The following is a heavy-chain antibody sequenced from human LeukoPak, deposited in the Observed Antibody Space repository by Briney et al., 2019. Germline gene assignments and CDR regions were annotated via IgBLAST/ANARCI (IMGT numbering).Heavy chain of an antibody. V-gene: IGHV7-4-1*02. CDR2: INTNTGNP. CDR1: GYTFTSYA. D-gene: IGHD2-8*01. Sequence: GASVKVSCKASGYTFTSYAMNWVRQAPGQGLEWMGWINTNTGNPTYAQGFTGRFVFSLDTSVSTAYLQISSLKAEDTAVYYCARDWDCTNGVCYNFDYWGQGTLVTVSS. CDR3: ARDWDCTNGVCYNFDY. J-gene: IGHJ4*02.